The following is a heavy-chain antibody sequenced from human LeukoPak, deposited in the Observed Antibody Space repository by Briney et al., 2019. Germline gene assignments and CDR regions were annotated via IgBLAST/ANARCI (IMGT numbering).Heavy chain of an antibody. V-gene: IGHV3-9*01. CDR1: GFTYRDFA. D-gene: IGHD3-16*01. CDR2: ISWNSDNI. J-gene: IGHJ6*03. Sequence: GGSLRLSCAASGFTYRDFAMHWVRQAPGKGLEWVAAISWNSDNIDYADSVKGRFTIYRDNDMNSLYLEMASLRVEDSALYYCVKSGGYYYMDAWGKGTPVTFSS. CDR3: VKSGGYYYMDA.